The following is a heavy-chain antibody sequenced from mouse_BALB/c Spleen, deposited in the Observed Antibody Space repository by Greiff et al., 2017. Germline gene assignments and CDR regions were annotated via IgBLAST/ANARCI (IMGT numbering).Heavy chain of an antibody. CDR1: GFTFSDYY. CDR3: ARDPYGSSSWFAY. CDR2: ISDGGSYT. V-gene: IGHV5-4*02. Sequence: DVKLVESGGGLVKPGGSLKLSCAASGFTFSDYYMYWVRQTPEKRLAWVATISDGGSYTYYPDSVKGRFTISRDNAKNNLYLQMSSLKSEDTAMYDCARDPYGSSSWFAYWGQGTLVTVSA. J-gene: IGHJ3*01. D-gene: IGHD1-1*01.